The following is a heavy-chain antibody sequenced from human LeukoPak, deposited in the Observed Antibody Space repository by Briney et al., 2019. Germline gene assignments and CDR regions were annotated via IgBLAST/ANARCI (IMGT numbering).Heavy chain of an antibody. CDR3: ARDLVQYSYGSGSPAGY. V-gene: IGHV3-23*01. J-gene: IGHJ4*02. D-gene: IGHD3-10*01. Sequence: GGSLRLSCAASGFTFSNYALSWVRQAPGKGLEWVSTISGDGDSTYYADSVKGRFTISRDNSKNTLYLQMNSLRAEDTAVYYCARDLVQYSYGSGSPAGYWGQGTLVTVSS. CDR1: GFTFSNYA. CDR2: ISGDGDST.